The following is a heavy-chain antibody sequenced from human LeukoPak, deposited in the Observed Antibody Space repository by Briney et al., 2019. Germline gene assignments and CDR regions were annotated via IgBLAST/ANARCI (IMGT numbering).Heavy chain of an antibody. CDR3: AKDIMNGRFSPPTVFDS. CDR1: GFTFSSYA. Sequence: TGGSLRLSCAASGFTFSSYAVSWVRQAPGRGREWVSAISGSGGSTYYADPVKGRFTISRDNSKNTLYLQMNSLRAEDTAVYYCAKDIMNGRFSPPTVFDSWGQGSLVTVSS. D-gene: IGHD1-26*01. V-gene: IGHV3-23*01. J-gene: IGHJ4*02. CDR2: ISGSGGST.